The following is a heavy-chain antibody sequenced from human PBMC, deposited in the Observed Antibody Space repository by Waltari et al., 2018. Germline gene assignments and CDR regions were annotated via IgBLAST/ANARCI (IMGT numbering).Heavy chain of an antibody. D-gene: IGHD5-18*01. CDR3: ARARNVDTAMGGLGY. V-gene: IGHV1-18*01. Sequence: QVQLVQSGAEVKKPGASVKVSCKASGYTFTSYGISWVRQATGQGLEWMGWIRAYNGNTNYAKKFQVRVTMTTYTSTVTAYMELSVLRSDDTAVYYCARARNVDTAMGGLGYWGQGTLVTVSS. CDR2: IRAYNGNT. J-gene: IGHJ4*02. CDR1: GYTFTSYG.